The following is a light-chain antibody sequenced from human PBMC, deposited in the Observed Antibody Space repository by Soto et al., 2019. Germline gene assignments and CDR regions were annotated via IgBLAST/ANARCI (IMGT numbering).Light chain of an antibody. J-gene: IGKJ1*01. CDR2: AAS. CDR1: QGINKW. V-gene: IGKV1-12*01. Sequence: DIQMTQSPSSVSAAVGDRVTITCRASQGINKWLAWYQQKPGKAPQLLISAASTLRSGVPSRFSGSGSGTDFTLKISRVEAEDVGVYYCMQATQFPWTFGQGTKVEIK. CDR3: MQATQFPWT.